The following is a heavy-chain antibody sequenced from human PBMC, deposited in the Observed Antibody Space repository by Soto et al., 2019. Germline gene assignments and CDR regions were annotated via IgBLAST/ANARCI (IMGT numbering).Heavy chain of an antibody. Sequence: GGSLRLSCAASGFTFSSYGMTWVRQAPGQGLEWVSFSSATGAGTYFADSVKGRFTISRDNSKNTLYLQMSSLRADDTAVYYCAKDRRAGGNYGFYSDFWGQGALVTVSS. CDR2: SSATGAGT. CDR1: GFTFSSYG. V-gene: IGHV3-23*01. CDR3: AKDRRAGGNYGFYSDF. J-gene: IGHJ4*02. D-gene: IGHD1-7*01.